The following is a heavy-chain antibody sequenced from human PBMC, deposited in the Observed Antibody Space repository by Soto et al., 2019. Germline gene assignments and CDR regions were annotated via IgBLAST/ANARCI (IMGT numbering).Heavy chain of an antibody. J-gene: IGHJ3*02. Sequence: PGGSLRLSCAASGFTLRRHTMNWVRQAPGKGLEWVSFIGSRTSDIYYADSVKGRFTISRDNAKNSLYLDLTRLRAEDTAVYFCVRDYYDTSGYPNTFDMWGQGTMVTVSS. CDR3: VRDYYDTSGYPNTFDM. V-gene: IGHV3-21*01. CDR1: GFTLRRHT. D-gene: IGHD3-22*01. CDR2: IGSRTSDI.